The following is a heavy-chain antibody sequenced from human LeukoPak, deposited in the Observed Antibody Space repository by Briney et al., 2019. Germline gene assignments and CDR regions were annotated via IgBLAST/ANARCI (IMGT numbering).Heavy chain of an antibody. CDR3: ARAFQGGRGYSYGLPFDY. V-gene: IGHV4-39*01. J-gene: IGHJ4*02. CDR1: GGSISSSSYY. D-gene: IGHD5-18*01. CDR2: IYYSGST. Sequence: KPSETLSLTCTVSGGSISSSSYYWGWIRQPPGKGLEWIGSIYYSGSTYYNPSLKSRVTISVDTSKNQFSLKLSSVTAADTAVYYCARAFQGGRGYSYGLPFDYWGQGTLVTVSS.